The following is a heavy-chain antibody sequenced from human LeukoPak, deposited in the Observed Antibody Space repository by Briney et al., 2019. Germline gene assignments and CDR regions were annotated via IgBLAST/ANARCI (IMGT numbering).Heavy chain of an antibody. CDR3: AKGGTIFGVDLIDY. CDR1: GFTFYDYT. Sequence: GGSLRLSCAASGFTFYDYTMHWVRQAPGKGLEWVSLISWDGGSTYYADSVKGRFTISRDNSKNSLYLQMNSLRTEDTALYYCAKGGTIFGVDLIDYWGQGTLVTVSS. J-gene: IGHJ4*02. V-gene: IGHV3-43*01. D-gene: IGHD3-3*01. CDR2: ISWDGGST.